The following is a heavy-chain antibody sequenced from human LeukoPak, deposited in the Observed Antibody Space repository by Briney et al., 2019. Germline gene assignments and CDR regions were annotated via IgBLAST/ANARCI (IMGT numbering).Heavy chain of an antibody. CDR2: ISYDGSNK. V-gene: IGHV3-30*04. J-gene: IGHJ4*02. D-gene: IGHD3-22*01. Sequence: GRSLRLSCAASGFTFSSYAMHWVRQAPGKGLEWVAVISYDGSNKYYADSVKGRFTISRDNSKNTLYLQMNSLRAEDTAVYYCASRGGRRYYDSSGYFPDYWGPGTLVTVSS. CDR1: GFTFSSYA. CDR3: ASRGGRRYYDSSGYFPDY.